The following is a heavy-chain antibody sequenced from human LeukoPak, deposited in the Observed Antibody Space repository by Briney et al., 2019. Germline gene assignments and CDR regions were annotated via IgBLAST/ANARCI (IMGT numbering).Heavy chain of an antibody. CDR1: GGSISSYY. CDR3: ARVFSGSFDI. CDR2: IYYSGNT. D-gene: IGHD1-26*01. V-gene: IGHV4-59*01. Sequence: SETLSLTCTVSGGSISSYYWSWIRQPPGKGLEWIGYIYYSGNTNYSPSLKSRITMSVETSKNQFSLKLSSVTAADTAVYYGARVFSGSFDIWGQGTMVTVSS. J-gene: IGHJ3*02.